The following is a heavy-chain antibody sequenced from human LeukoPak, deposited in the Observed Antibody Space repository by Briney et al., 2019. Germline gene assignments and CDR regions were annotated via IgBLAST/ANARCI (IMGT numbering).Heavy chain of an antibody. CDR3: ARDSDIVVVPAAVPFDP. V-gene: IGHV1-46*01. D-gene: IGHD2-2*01. J-gene: IGHJ5*02. CDR1: GYTFTSYY. Sequence: ASVKVSCKASGYTFTSYYMHWVRQAPGQGLEWMGIINPSGGSTSYAQKFQGRVTMTRDTSISTAYMELSRLRSDDTAVYYCARDSDIVVVPAAVPFDPWGQGTLVTVSS. CDR2: INPSGGST.